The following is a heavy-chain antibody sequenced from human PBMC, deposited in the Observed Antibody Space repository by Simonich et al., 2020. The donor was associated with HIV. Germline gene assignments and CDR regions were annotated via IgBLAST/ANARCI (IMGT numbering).Heavy chain of an antibody. D-gene: IGHD6-6*01. V-gene: IGHV1-2*02. CDR3: ARTLAARPFFDY. CDR1: GYTFTGYY. CDR2: IYPNNGGT. J-gene: IGHJ4*02. Sequence: QVQLVQSGAEVKKPGASVKVSCKASGYTFTGYYLHWVRQAPGQGLEWMGLIYPNNGGTNYAQKVLGRVTMTRDTSISTAYMELSRLRSDDTAIYFCARTLAARPFFDYWGQGTLVTVSS.